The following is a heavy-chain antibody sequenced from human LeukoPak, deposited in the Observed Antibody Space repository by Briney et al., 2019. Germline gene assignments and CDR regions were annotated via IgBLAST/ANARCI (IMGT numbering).Heavy chain of an antibody. Sequence: GGSLRLSCAASGFTFSSYGMHWVRQAPGKGLEWVAVISYDGSNKYYADSVKGRFTISRDNSKNTLYLQMNSLRAEDTAVCYCAKDLRGACHFDYWGQGTLVTVSS. V-gene: IGHV3-30*18. D-gene: IGHD4/OR15-4a*01. CDR2: ISYDGSNK. J-gene: IGHJ4*02. CDR3: AKDLRGACHFDY. CDR1: GFTFSSYG.